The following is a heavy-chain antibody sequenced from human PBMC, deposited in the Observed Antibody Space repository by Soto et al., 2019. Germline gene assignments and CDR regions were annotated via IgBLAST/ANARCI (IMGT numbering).Heavy chain of an antibody. Sequence: QLQLQESGSGLVKPSQTLSLTCAVSGGSISSGGYSWSWIRQPPGKGLEWIGYIYHSGSTYYNPSLKSRVTISVDRSKNQFSLKLSSVTAADTAGYYCARGAAAGTYYYYGMDVWGQGTTVTVSS. J-gene: IGHJ6*02. CDR2: IYHSGST. CDR1: GGSISSGGYS. CDR3: ARGAAAGTYYYYGMDV. V-gene: IGHV4-30-2*01. D-gene: IGHD6-13*01.